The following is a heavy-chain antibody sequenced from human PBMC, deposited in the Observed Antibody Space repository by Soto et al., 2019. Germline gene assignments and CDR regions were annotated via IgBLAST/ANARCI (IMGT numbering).Heavy chain of an antibody. J-gene: IGHJ4*02. CDR2: IAVGSGYT. D-gene: IGHD3-3*01. CDR1: GFTFTSSA. Sequence: ASVKVSCKASGFTFTSSAFQWVRQARGQRLEWIGWIAVGSGYTNYAQRFQDRVTLTRDMSTATTYMELSRLTSEDTAIYYCAADAMFGVPVGVFKNWGQGTLVTVSS. CDR3: AADAMFGVPVGVFKN. V-gene: IGHV1-58*01.